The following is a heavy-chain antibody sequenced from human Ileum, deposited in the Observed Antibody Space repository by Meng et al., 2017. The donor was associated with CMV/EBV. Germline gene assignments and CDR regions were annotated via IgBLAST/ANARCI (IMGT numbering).Heavy chain of an antibody. CDR2: VTGSGGRT. CDR3: AQDWENYDSSGRWRGDGIDV. V-gene: IGHV3-23*01. CDR1: GFTFSNYA. Sequence: GESLKISCAASGFTFSNYAMSWVRQAPGKGLEWVSTVTGSGGRTYYADSVKGRFTISRDNSKNTLYLQVNSLRVEDMAVYYCAQDWENYDSSGRWRGDGIDVWGQGTTVTVSS. D-gene: IGHD3-22*01. J-gene: IGHJ6*02.